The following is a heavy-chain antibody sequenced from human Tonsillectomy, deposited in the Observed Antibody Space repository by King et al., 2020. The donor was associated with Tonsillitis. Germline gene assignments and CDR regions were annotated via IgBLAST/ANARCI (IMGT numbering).Heavy chain of an antibody. CDR3: ARVEGIISGPVDY. CDR1: DYSISSGYY. CDR2: IYHSGNT. Sequence: VQLQESGPGLVKPSETLSLTCAVSDYSISSGYYWGWIRQPPGKGLEWIGSIYHSGNTYYNPSLKSRVTISVDTSKNQFSLKVSSVTAADTAVYYCARVEGIISGPVDYWGQGTLVTVSS. D-gene: IGHD3-10*01. V-gene: IGHV4-38-2*01. J-gene: IGHJ4*02.